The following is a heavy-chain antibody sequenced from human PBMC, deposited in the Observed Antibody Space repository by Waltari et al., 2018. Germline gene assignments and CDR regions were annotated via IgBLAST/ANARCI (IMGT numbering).Heavy chain of an antibody. D-gene: IGHD3-10*01. CDR3: ARPRRAVRGVIITAPFDY. J-gene: IGHJ4*02. CDR2: IIPIFGTA. Sequence: QVQLVQSGAEVKKPGSSVKVSCKASGGTFSSYAISWVRQAPGQGLEWMGGIIPIFGTANYAQKFQGRVTITADESTSTAYMELSSLRSEDTAVYYCARPRRAVRGVIITAPFDYWGQGTLVTVSS. V-gene: IGHV1-69*01. CDR1: GGTFSSYA.